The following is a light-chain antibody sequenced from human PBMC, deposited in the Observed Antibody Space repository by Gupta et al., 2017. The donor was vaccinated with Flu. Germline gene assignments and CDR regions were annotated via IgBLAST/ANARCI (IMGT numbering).Light chain of an antibody. Sequence: DTLSLSPGERATRSCRASQSVRSSSIAWYQQRPGRAPRLLIYAASARASDIPDRFVGSGSGTDFTLTISRLDPRDSAVYYCQQYGNSPVTFGHGTTVDIK. CDR1: QSVRSSS. CDR3: QQYGNSPVT. J-gene: IGKJ3*01. V-gene: IGKV3-20*01. CDR2: AAS.